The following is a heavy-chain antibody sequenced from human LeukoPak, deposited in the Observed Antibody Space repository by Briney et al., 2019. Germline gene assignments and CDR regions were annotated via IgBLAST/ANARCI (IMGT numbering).Heavy chain of an antibody. CDR1: GYTFNGYY. J-gene: IGHJ4*02. CDR3: ARVGEDTAKVTYLDY. Sequence: EASVKLSCKASGYTFNGYYINWVRQAPGQGLEWMGSIIPIFGTTNYAQTFQGRVTITADESTNTAYKELSSLISEDTAVYYCARVGEDTAKVTYLDYWGQGTLVTVSS. CDR2: IIPIFGTT. D-gene: IGHD5-18*01. V-gene: IGHV1-69*13.